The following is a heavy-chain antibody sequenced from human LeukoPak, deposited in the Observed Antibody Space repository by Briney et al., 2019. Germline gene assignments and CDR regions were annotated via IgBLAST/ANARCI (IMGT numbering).Heavy chain of an antibody. V-gene: IGHV1-24*01. CDR1: GYTLTELS. CDR3: ATGLRFQDAFDI. CDR2: FDPEDGET. Sequence: ASVKVSCKVSGYTLTELSMHWVRQAPGKGLEWMGGFDPEDGETIYAQKFQGRVTMTEDTSTDIAYMELSSLRSEDTAVYYCATGLRFQDAFDIWGQGAMVTVSS. D-gene: IGHD5/OR15-5a*01. J-gene: IGHJ3*02.